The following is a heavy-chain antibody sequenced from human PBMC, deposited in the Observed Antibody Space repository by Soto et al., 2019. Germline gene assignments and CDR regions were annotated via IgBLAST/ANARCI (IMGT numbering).Heavy chain of an antibody. CDR1: RFTFSSYW. J-gene: IGHJ6*02. V-gene: IGHV3-74*01. CDR2: INSDGSST. D-gene: IGHD1-26*01. CDR3: ARRREGYYYGLDV. Sequence: EERLVESGGGSVQPGGSLRLSCAASRFTFSSYWMYWFRQAPGKGLVWVSRINSDGSSTRYADSVKGRFSISRDNSKSTLYLQMNTLRAEDTAVYYCARRREGYYYGLDVWGQGTTVTVSS.